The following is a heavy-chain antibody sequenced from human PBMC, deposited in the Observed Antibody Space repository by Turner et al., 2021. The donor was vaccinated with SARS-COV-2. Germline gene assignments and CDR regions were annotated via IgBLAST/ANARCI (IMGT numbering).Heavy chain of an antibody. CDR2: VSGLGDTR. V-gene: IGHV3-23*01. Sequence: EVQVLESGGGLSQPGGSLSLFCAASGFTFNTFAMGWVRQAPGKGLVWVSVVSGLGDTRFYADSVRGRFTISRDNTKNRVYLQMNSLRPDDTALYYCVRDRPRPGDRDALDIWGQGTMVTVSS. D-gene: IGHD7-27*01. CDR3: VRDRPRPGDRDALDI. J-gene: IGHJ3*02. CDR1: GFTFNTFA.